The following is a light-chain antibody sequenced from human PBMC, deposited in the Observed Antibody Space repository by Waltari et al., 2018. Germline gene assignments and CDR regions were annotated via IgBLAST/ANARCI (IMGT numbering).Light chain of an antibody. J-gene: IGLJ3*02. V-gene: IGLV3-9*01. CDR3: QIWDSRTAV. CDR1: DIGSND. CDR2: KDR. Sequence: SYEVTQPISVSVALGQTARITCGGHDIGSNDVQWYQHLPGQAHVLIMYKDRNRPSGIPERISGSNSGNTATLTISGAQAGDDGDYYCQIWDSRTAVFGGGTKLTVL.